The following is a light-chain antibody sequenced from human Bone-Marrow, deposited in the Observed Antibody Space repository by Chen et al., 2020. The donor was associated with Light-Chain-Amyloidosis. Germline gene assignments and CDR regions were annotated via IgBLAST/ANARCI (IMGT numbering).Light chain of an antibody. J-gene: IGLJ3*02. CDR3: QVWDMSSDRPV. CDR2: DDS. CDR1: NIGSTS. V-gene: IGLV3-21*02. Sequence: SYVLTQPSSVSGAPGQTATLACGGNNIGSTSLHWYQQTPGPAPLLVVYDDSDRPSGIPERLSGSNSRNTATLTISRVEAGDEADYYCQVWDMSSDRPVFGGGTKLTVL.